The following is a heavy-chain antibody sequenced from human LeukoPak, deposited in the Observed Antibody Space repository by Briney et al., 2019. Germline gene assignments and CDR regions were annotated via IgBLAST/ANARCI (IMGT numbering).Heavy chain of an antibody. CDR2: IYHSGST. D-gene: IGHD5-18*01. V-gene: IGHV4-30-2*01. J-gene: IGHJ3*02. Sequence: SQTLSLTCAVSGGSISSGGYSWSWIRQPPGKGLEWIGYIYHSGSTYYNPSLKSRVTISVDRSKNQFSLKLSSVTAADTAVYYCARGSNGYDAFDIWGQGTMVTVSS. CDR3: ARGSNGYDAFDI. CDR1: GGSISSGGYS.